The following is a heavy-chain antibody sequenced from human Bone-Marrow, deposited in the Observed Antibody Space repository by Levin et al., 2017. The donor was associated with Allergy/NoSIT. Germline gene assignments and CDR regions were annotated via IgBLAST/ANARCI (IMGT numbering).Heavy chain of an antibody. Sequence: PGGSLRLSCAASGFAFRSYAMSWVRQAPGKGLEWVSAISGSGDSTYYADSVKGRFTISRDNSKSTLFLQMNSLRADDTAVYYCAKDGGMAARLVDDWGQGTLVTVSS. CDR3: AKDGGMAARLVDD. D-gene: IGHD6-6*01. J-gene: IGHJ4*02. CDR1: GFAFRSYA. V-gene: IGHV3-23*01. CDR2: ISGSGDST.